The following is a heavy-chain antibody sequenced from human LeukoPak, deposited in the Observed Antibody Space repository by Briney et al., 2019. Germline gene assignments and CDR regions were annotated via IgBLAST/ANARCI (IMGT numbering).Heavy chain of an antibody. CDR3: ARSASGDIFSLGV. V-gene: IGHV5-51*01. D-gene: IGHD3-9*01. CDR2: IYPGDSDT. Sequence: GESLKISCKGSGYSFTSYWIGWVRQMPGKGLEWMGIIYPGDSDTRYSPSFQGQVTISADKSIGTAYLQWSSLKASDTAMYYCARSASGDIFSLGVWGKGTTVTVSS. J-gene: IGHJ6*04. CDR1: GYSFTSYW.